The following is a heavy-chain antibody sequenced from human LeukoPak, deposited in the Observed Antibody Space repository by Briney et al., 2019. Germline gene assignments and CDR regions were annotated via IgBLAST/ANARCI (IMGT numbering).Heavy chain of an antibody. CDR1: GGSISSGSYY. D-gene: IGHD6-25*01. J-gene: IGHJ4*02. CDR3: AREANPAAYFDY. CDR2: IYTSGST. Sequence: SETLSLTCTVSGGSISSGSYYWSSIRQPAGKGLEWIGRIYTSGSTNYNPSLKSRVTISVDTSKNQFSLKLSSVTAADTAVYYCAREANPAAYFDYWGQGTLVTVSS. V-gene: IGHV4-61*02.